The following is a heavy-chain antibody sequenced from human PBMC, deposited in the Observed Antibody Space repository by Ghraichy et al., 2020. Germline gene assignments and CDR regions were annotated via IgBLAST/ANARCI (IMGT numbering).Heavy chain of an antibody. CDR3: ARAHYCSGDSCYLGWFDP. CDR1: GGSVSSGSYY. J-gene: IGHJ5*02. Sequence: SETLSLTCTVSGGSVSSGSYYWSWIRQPPGKGLEWIGYVYYIGSTNYNPSLKSRVTISVDTSKNQFSLKLSSVTAADTAVYYCARAHYCSGDSCYLGWFDPWGQGTLGTVSS. D-gene: IGHD2-15*01. CDR2: VYYIGST. V-gene: IGHV4-61*01.